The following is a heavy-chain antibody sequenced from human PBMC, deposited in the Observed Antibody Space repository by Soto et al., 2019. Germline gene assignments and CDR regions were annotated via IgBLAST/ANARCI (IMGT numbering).Heavy chain of an antibody. V-gene: IGHV3-21*01. CDR3: ARGFRNGFNV. D-gene: IGHD2-8*01. J-gene: IGHJ6*02. Sequence: EVQLVESGGGLVKPGGSLRLSCVASGFTCSGYSINWVRQAPGKGLEWVSYISGPSIYIYYADSVKGRFTISRDNAKSAVYLQMNSLRAEDTAVYYCARGFRNGFNVWGQGTTVSVSS. CDR1: GFTCSGYS. CDR2: ISGPSIYI.